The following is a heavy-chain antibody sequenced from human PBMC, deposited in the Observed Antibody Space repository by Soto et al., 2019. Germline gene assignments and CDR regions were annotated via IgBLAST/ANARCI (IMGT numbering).Heavy chain of an antibody. Sequence: PGGSLRLSCAASGFTFSNYAMSWVRQAPGKGLEWVSGVGGSGDSTYYADSVKGRFTISRDNSKDTLYLQMNSLRAEDTAVYYCAKSPLGYCSGGSCYPPHFFDYWGKGTLVTVSS. CDR1: GFTFSNYA. J-gene: IGHJ4*02. CDR2: VGGSGDST. D-gene: IGHD2-15*01. V-gene: IGHV3-23*01. CDR3: AKSPLGYCSGGSCYPPHFFDY.